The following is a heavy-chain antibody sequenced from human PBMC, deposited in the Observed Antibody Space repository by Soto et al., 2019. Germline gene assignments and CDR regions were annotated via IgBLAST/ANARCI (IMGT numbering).Heavy chain of an antibody. Sequence: EVQLVESGGGLVQPGGSLRLSCAASGFTLSSFWMSWVRQAPGKGLEWVASIKEDGSEKTYVDSVKGRFSISRDTAENALYLQMISLRAEDAAVYYCASYRTMGCWGQGTPVTVSS. CDR1: GFTLSSFW. V-gene: IGHV3-7*03. CDR2: IKEDGSEK. J-gene: IGHJ4*02. D-gene: IGHD1-26*01. CDR3: ASYRTMGC.